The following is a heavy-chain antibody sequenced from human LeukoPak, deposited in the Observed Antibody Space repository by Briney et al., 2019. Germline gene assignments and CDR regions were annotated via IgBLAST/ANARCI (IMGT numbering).Heavy chain of an antibody. CDR2: IKQDGSEK. J-gene: IGHJ6*02. CDR3: ARAFSSNFHYGMDV. D-gene: IGHD6-6*01. CDR1: GFTFSSYW. Sequence: GGSLRLSCAASGFTFSSYWMSWVRQAPGKGLEWVANIKQDGSEKYYVDSVEGRFTISRDNAKNSLYLQMNSLRAEDTAVYYCARAFSSNFHYGMDVWGQGTTVTVSS. V-gene: IGHV3-7*01.